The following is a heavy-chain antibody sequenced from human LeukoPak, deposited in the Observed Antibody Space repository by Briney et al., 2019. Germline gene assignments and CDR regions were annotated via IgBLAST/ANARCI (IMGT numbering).Heavy chain of an antibody. CDR2: IYYNGST. V-gene: IGHV4-30-4*01. CDR1: GGSISSGDYY. J-gene: IGHJ5*02. Sequence: PSETLSLTCTVSGGSISSGDYYWSWIRQPPGKGLEWIGYIYYNGSTYYNPSLKSRVTISVDTSKNQFSLKLSSVTAADTAVYYCARAQRYLLLFDPWGQGTLVTVSS. CDR3: ARAQRYLLLFDP. D-gene: IGHD3-16*02.